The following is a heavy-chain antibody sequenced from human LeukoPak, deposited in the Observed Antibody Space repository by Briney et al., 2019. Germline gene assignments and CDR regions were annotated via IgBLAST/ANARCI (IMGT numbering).Heavy chain of an antibody. D-gene: IGHD6-19*01. CDR3: VQSTGCPGFDY. Sequence: SETLSLTCTTSGAPISRFFWSWVRQPPGKGLEWIGNIYNGVPTFFNPSLKSRVSISVDTSKGQFSLQLASVTAADTAVYYCVQSTGCPGFDYWGQGILVTVSS. V-gene: IGHV4-4*09. J-gene: IGHJ4*02. CDR2: IYNGVPT. CDR1: GAPISRFF.